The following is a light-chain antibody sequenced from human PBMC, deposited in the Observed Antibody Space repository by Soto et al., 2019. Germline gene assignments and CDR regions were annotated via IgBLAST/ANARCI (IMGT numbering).Light chain of an antibody. Sequence: QSVLTQPPSASGTPGQRVTISCSGSSSNIESNTVNWYQQLPGTAPKLLIYSNNQRPSGVPDRFSGSKSGTSASLAISGLQSEDEADYYCAAGDDSLVFGGGTKLTVL. V-gene: IGLV1-44*01. CDR3: AAGDDSLV. CDR2: SNN. CDR1: SSNIESNT. J-gene: IGLJ2*01.